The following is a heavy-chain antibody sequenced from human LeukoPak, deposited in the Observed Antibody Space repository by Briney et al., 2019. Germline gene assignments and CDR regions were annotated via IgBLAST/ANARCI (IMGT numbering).Heavy chain of an antibody. Sequence: ASVKVSCKASGGTFSSYAISWVRQAPGQGLEWMGGIIPIFGTANYAQTFQGRVTITTDESTSTAYMELSSLRSEDTAVYYCARDSDSSGWATFDYWGQGTLVTVSS. CDR2: IIPIFGTA. CDR1: GGTFSSYA. J-gene: IGHJ4*02. CDR3: ARDSDSSGWATFDY. D-gene: IGHD6-19*01. V-gene: IGHV1-69*05.